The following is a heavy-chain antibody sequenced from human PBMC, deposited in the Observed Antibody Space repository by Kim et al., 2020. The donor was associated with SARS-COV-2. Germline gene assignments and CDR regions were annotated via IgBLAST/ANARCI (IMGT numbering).Heavy chain of an antibody. D-gene: IGHD2-8*01. Sequence: GRFTISRDNSKNTLYLQMNSLRAEDTAVYYCAKVRRELKIVLIAVFGFDPWGQGTLVTVSS. J-gene: IGHJ5*02. V-gene: IGHV3-23*01. CDR3: AKVRRELKIVLIAVFGFDP.